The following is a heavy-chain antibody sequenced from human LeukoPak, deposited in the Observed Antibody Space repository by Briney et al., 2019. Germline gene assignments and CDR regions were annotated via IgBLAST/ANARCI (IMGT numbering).Heavy chain of an antibody. Sequence: GGSLRLSCAASGFTFSSYGMHWVRQAPGRGLEWVAVISYDGSNKYYADSVKGRFTISRDNSKNTLYLQMNSLRAEDTAVYYCAKVTMEMATIGIGAFDIWGQGTMVTVSS. CDR3: AKVTMEMATIGIGAFDI. J-gene: IGHJ3*02. CDR1: GFTFSSYG. CDR2: ISYDGSNK. V-gene: IGHV3-30*18. D-gene: IGHD5-24*01.